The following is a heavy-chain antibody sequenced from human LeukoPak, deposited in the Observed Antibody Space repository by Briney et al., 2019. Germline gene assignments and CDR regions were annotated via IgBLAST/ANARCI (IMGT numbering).Heavy chain of an antibody. CDR3: ARDKGYSSGWAVFDY. V-gene: IGHV4-61*01. D-gene: IGHD6-19*01. J-gene: IGHJ4*02. CDR2: IYYSGST. Sequence: SETLSLTCTVSGVSVSSGSYYWSWIRQPPGKGLEWIGYIYYSGSTNYNPSLKSRVTISVDTSKNQFSLKLSSVTAADTAVYYCARDKGYSSGWAVFDYWGQGALVTVSS. CDR1: GVSVSSGSYY.